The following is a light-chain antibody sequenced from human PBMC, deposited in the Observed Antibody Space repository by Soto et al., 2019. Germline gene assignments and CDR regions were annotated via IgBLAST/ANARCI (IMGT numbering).Light chain of an antibody. CDR1: QAINNH. Sequence: DIQMIQSPSSLSASVGDRVTITCRASQAINNHLNWYQQNPGRAPKLLIYAASSVQSGGPSRLSGSGAGTDFSLTISSLHPEDFATYYCQQSYRTPRTFGQGTKLEIK. J-gene: IGKJ2*01. CDR2: AAS. V-gene: IGKV1-39*01. CDR3: QQSYRTPRT.